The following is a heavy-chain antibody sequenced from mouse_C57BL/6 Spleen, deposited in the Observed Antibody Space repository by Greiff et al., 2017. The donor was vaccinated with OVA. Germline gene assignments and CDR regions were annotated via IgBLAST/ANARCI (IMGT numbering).Heavy chain of an antibody. V-gene: IGHV5-4*01. CDR3: ARDSTGTYFDY. CDR2: ISDGGSYT. J-gene: IGHJ2*01. D-gene: IGHD4-1*01. CDR1: GFTFSSYA. Sequence: EVQGVESGGGLVKPGGSLKLSCAASGFTFSSYAMSWVRQTPEKRLEWVATISDGGSYTYYPDNVKGRFTISRDNAKNNLYLQMRHLKSEDTAMYYCARDSTGTYFDYWGQGTTLTVSS.